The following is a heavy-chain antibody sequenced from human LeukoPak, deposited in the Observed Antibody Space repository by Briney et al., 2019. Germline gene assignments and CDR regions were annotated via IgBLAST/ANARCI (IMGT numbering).Heavy chain of an antibody. D-gene: IGHD2-2*01. J-gene: IGHJ4*02. V-gene: IGHV1-69*05. CDR2: IIPIFGTA. CDR3: ARGGGSVVTPAMKNFDY. CDR1: GGTFSSYA. Sequence: GSSVKVSCKASGGTFSSYAISWVRQAPGQGLEWMGGIIPIFGTANYAQKFQGRVTITTDESTSTAYMELSSLRSEDTAVYYCARGGGSVVTPAMKNFDYWAQGTLVTVSS.